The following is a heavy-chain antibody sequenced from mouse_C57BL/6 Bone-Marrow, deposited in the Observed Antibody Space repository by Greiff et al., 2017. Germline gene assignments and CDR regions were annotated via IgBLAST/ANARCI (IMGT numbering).Heavy chain of an antibody. V-gene: IGHV5-6*01. CDR2: ISSGGSYT. Sequence: EVKLMESGGDLVKPGGSLKLSCAASGFTFSSYGMSWVRQTPDKRLEWVATISSGGSYTYYPDSVKGRFTISRDNAKNTLYLQMSSLKSEDTTMYYCARLDYWDQGTTLAVSS. J-gene: IGHJ2*01. CDR3: ARLDY. CDR1: GFTFSSYG.